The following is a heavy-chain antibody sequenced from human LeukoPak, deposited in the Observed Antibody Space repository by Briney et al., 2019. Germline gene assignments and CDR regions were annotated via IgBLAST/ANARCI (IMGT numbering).Heavy chain of an antibody. CDR2: ITGGHYAT. V-gene: IGHV3-23*01. J-gene: IGHJ5*02. CDR3: TKDPNGDYIGAFDP. Sequence: GGSLRLSCAASGFSFSSFAMTWVRQAPGKGLEWVSSITGGHYATYNTDSVKGRFTISRDNAKNTLYLQMNSLRADDTAIYYCTKDPNGDYIGAFDPWGQGTLATVSP. CDR1: GFSFSSFA. D-gene: IGHD4-17*01.